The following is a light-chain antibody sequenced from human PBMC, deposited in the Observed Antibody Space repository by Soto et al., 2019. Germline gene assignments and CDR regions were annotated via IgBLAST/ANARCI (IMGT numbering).Light chain of an antibody. V-gene: IGKV3D-15*01. CDR1: QSISSN. CDR3: QQYNNWPPWT. CDR2: GAS. Sequence: EIVMRQSPATLSVSPGERATLSCRASQSISSNLTWYQQKPGQAPRVLIYGASTRATGIPARFSGSGYGTELALTISSLQSEDFEVYYCQQYNNWPPWTFGQGTKVEIK. J-gene: IGKJ1*01.